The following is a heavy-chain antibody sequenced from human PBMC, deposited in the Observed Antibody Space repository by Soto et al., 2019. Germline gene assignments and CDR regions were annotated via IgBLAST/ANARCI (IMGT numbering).Heavy chain of an antibody. Sequence: GGSLRLSCAASGFSFTTYAMHWVRQAPGKGLEWVAVIPDDGSIKYYADSVKGRFTISRDNSKNTFYLQMNSLRGDDTALYYCARAIETAMDPCDYWGQGALVTVSS. D-gene: IGHD5-18*01. CDR2: IPDDGSIK. J-gene: IGHJ4*02. V-gene: IGHV3-30-3*01. CDR1: GFSFTTYA. CDR3: ARAIETAMDPCDY.